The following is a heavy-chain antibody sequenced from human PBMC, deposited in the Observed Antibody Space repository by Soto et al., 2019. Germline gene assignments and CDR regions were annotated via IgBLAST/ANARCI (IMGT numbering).Heavy chain of an antibody. CDR3: ARPFEDIVVVPAAMRSVTTTDY. CDR1: RFTFSSYA. D-gene: IGHD2-2*01. Sequence: GGSLRLSCAASRFTFSSYAMHWVRQAPGKGLEWVAVISYDGSNKYYADSVKGRFTISRDNSKNTLYLQMNSLRAEDTAVYYCARPFEDIVVVPAAMRSVTTTDYWGQGTLVTVSS. CDR2: ISYDGSNK. J-gene: IGHJ4*02. V-gene: IGHV3-30-3*01.